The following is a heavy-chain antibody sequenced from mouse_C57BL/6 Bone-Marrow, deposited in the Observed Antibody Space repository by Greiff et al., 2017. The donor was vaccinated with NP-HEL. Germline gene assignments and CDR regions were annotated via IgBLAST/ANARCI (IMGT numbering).Heavy chain of an antibody. CDR3: ARKGLGPYFDY. J-gene: IGHJ2*01. CDR1: GFTFSDYG. D-gene: IGHD4-1*01. Sequence: EVHLVESGGGLVKPGGSLKLSCAASGFTFSDYGMHWVRQAPEKGLEWVAYISSGSSTIYYADTVNGRFTISRDNAKNTLFLQMTSLRSDDTAMYYCARKGLGPYFDYWGQGTTLTVSS. CDR2: ISSGSSTI. V-gene: IGHV5-17*01.